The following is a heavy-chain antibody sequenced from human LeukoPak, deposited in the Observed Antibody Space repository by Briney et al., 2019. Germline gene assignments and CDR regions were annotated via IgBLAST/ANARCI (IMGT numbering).Heavy chain of an antibody. CDR1: GFTFSSYW. D-gene: IGHD3-22*01. V-gene: IGHV3-74*01. CDR3: ARESPYYDSSGYGY. CDR2: INSDGSSK. J-gene: IGHJ4*02. Sequence: GGPLRLSCAASGFTFSSYWMHWVRQAPGKGLVWVSRINSDGSSKSYADSVKGRFTISRDNAKNTLYRQMNSLRAEDTAVYYCARESPYYDSSGYGYWGQGTLVTVSS.